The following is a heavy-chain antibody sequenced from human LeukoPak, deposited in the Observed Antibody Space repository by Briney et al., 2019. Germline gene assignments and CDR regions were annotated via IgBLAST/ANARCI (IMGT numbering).Heavy chain of an antibody. J-gene: IGHJ4*02. CDR1: GFTFSSYT. CDR2: ISHTSEYT. Sequence: GGSLRLSCAASGFTFSSYTMSWFRQAPGKGLEWVSAISHTSEYTYHADSVKGRFTISRDNSKNTLYLQMNSLRAEDTAMYYCAKGSSAGRPYYFDYWGQGTLVTVSS. V-gene: IGHV3-23*01. D-gene: IGHD3-10*01. CDR3: AKGSSAGRPYYFDY.